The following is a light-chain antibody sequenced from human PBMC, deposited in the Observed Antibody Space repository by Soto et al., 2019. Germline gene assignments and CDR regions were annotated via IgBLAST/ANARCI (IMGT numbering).Light chain of an antibody. CDR2: EDK. V-gene: IGLV6-57*01. CDR3: QSYDSSQWV. J-gene: IGLJ3*02. CDR1: SGNIGSNF. Sequence: NFMLTQPHSVSESPGGTVIISCTRSSGNIGSNFVQWYQQRPGSFPTTVIYEDKERSPGVPDRFSGSIDSSSNSAYLSISGLQTEDEADYYCQSYDSSQWVFGGGTKLTVL.